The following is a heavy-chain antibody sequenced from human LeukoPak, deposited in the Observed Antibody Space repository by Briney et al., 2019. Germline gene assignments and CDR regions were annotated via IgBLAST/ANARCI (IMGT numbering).Heavy chain of an antibody. CDR3: AAPAPGPLGTGFDY. J-gene: IGHJ4*02. CDR2: INSDGSST. D-gene: IGHD6-13*01. V-gene: IGHV3-74*01. CDR1: GFTFSSYA. Sequence: GSLRLSCAASGFTFSSYAMSWVRQSPGKGLVWVSRINSDGSSTNYADSVKGRFTISRDNAKNTLYLQMNSLRAEDTAVYYCAAPAPGPLGTGFDYWGQGTLVTVSS.